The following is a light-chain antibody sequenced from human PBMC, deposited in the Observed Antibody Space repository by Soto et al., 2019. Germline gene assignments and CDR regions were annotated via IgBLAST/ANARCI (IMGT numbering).Light chain of an antibody. CDR1: SSNIGGNS. CDR2: DDN. CDR3: AAWDDSLNGYV. J-gene: IGLJ1*01. V-gene: IGLV1-51*01. Sequence: QSVLTQPPSVSAAPGQKVTISCSGSSSNIGGNSVSWYQQLPGTAPKLLIYDDNKRPSGIPDRFSGSKSGTSASLAISGLQSEDEAEYYCAAWDDSLNGYVFGPGTKVTVL.